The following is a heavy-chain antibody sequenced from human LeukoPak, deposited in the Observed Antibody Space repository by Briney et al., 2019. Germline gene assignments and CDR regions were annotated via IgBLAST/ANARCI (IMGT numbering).Heavy chain of an antibody. V-gene: IGHV3-33*01. D-gene: IGHD1/OR15-1a*01. CDR1: GFTFSSYG. J-gene: IGHJ4*02. CDR2: IYYDESKK. Sequence: PGGSLRLSCDASGFTFSSYGMHWVRQAPGKGLEWVAVIYYDESKKYYADSVKGRFAISRDISRNTLYLQMNSLRAEDTAVYYCVRDPGTIFYYFDPWGQGTLVTVSS. CDR3: VRDPGTIFYYFDP.